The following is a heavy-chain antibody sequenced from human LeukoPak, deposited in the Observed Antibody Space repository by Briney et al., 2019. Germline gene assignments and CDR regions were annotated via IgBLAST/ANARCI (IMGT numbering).Heavy chain of an antibody. CDR3: ARRLYYDTAGSPYDL. Sequence: GGSLRLSCAASGFTFRSYWMSWIRQSPAKELLWVSRIHDDGGDADSVKGRFTISRDNAKNTLYLQMDGLTAEDTAVYYCARRLYYDTAGSPYDLWGQGTLVIVSS. CDR1: GFTFRSYW. V-gene: IGHV3-74*01. D-gene: IGHD3-22*01. J-gene: IGHJ4*02. CDR2: IHDDGG.